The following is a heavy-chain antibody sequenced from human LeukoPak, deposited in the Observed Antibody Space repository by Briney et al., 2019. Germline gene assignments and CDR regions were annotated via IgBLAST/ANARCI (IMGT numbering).Heavy chain of an antibody. J-gene: IGHJ5*02. V-gene: IGHV3-74*03. Sequence: GGSLRLSCAASGFTFSAYWMHWVRQAPGKGLVWVSRIDTVRSTTTYADSVKGRFTISRDNAKNTLHLQMSSLTADDTGVYYCARVRSGSDDWVDPWGQGTLVTVSS. CDR3: ARVRSGSDDWVDP. D-gene: IGHD3-3*01. CDR2: IDTVRSTT. CDR1: GFTFSAYW.